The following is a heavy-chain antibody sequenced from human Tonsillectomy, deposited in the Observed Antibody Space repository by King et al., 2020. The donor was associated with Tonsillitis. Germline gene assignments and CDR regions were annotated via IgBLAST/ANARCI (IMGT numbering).Heavy chain of an antibody. CDR3: AREVGATRFTEYNWFDP. V-gene: IGHV1-69*09. J-gene: IGHJ5*02. Sequence: QLVQSGAEVKKPGSSVKVSCKASGGTFSSYAISWVRQAPGQGLEWMGRIIPILGIANYAQKFQGRVTITADKSTSTAYMELSSLRSEDTAVYYCAREVGATRFTEYNWFDPWGQGTLVTVSS. CDR2: IIPILGIA. D-gene: IGHD1-26*01. CDR1: GGTFSSYA.